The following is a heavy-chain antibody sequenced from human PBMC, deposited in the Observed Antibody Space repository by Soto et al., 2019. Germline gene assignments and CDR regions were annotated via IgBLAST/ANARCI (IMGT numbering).Heavy chain of an antibody. CDR2: IIPILGKT. CDR3: ARELEPYEYYFDY. Sequence: SVKVSCKASGYTFTSYGISWVRQAPGQGLEWMGRIIPILGKTNYAQKLQGRVTITADTSTSTAYMELSSLRSEDTAVYYRARELEPYEYYFDYWGQGTLVTVSS. J-gene: IGHJ4*02. CDR1: GYTFTSYG. V-gene: IGHV1-69*04. D-gene: IGHD1-1*01.